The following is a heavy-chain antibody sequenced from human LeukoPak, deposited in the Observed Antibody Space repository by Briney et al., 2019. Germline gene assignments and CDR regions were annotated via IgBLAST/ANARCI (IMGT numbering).Heavy chain of an antibody. CDR1: GYTLTELS. CDR2: FDPEDGET. Sequence: ASVKVSCKVSGYTLTELSMHWVRQAPGKGVEWMGGFDPEDGETIYAQKFQGRVTMTEDTSTDTAYMELSSLRSEDTAVYYCAGLGYAGPDYYYGMDVWGQGTTVTVSS. CDR3: AGLGYAGPDYYYGMDV. D-gene: IGHD2-15*01. V-gene: IGHV1-24*01. J-gene: IGHJ6*02.